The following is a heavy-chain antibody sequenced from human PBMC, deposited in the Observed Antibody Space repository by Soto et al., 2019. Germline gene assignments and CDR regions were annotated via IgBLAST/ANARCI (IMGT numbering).Heavy chain of an antibody. CDR2: ISSTTNYI. CDR1: GIIFTRYS. V-gene: IGHV3-21*06. CDR3: VRESEVLSSNFDY. J-gene: IGHJ4*02. Sequence: GGSLRLSCAAAGIIFTRYSMNWVRQAPGKGLEWVSSISSTTNYIYYGDSMKGRFTISRDNAKNSLYLEMNSLRAEDTAVYYCVRESEVLSSNFDYCGQGPLVPVSS.